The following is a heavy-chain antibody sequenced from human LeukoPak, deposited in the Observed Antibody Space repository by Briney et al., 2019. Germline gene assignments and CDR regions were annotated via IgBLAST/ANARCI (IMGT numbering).Heavy chain of an antibody. CDR2: INHSGST. CDR3: ASRGFDYYYGMDV. Sequence: SETLSLTCAVYGGSFSGYYWSWIRQPPGKGLEWIGEINHSGSTNYNPSLKSRVTISVDTSKNQFSLKLSSVTAADTAVYYCASRGFDYYYGMDVWGQGTTVTVSS. D-gene: IGHD3-10*01. J-gene: IGHJ6*02. V-gene: IGHV4-34*01. CDR1: GGSFSGYY.